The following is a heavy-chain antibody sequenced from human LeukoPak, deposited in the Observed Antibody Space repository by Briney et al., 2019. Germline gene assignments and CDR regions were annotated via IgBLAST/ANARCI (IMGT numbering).Heavy chain of an antibody. J-gene: IGHJ3*02. D-gene: IGHD4-17*01. CDR2: ISPNSGGT. V-gene: IGHV1-2*06. CDR1: GYTFTGYY. CDR3: ARTAATVTPRLDAFDI. Sequence: ASVKVSCKASGYTFTGYYMHWVRQAPGQGLEWMGRISPNSGGTNYAQKFQGRVTMTRDRSISTAYMELSRLRSDDTAVYYCARTAATVTPRLDAFDIWGQGTMVTVSS.